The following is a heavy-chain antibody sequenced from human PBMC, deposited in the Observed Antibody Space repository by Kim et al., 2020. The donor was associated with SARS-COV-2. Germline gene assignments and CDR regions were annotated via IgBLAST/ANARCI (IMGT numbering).Heavy chain of an antibody. J-gene: IGHJ4*02. CDR3: ARSDDITAYYYDSSGYYYGGG. Sequence: SETLSLTCTVSGGFISSSSYYWGWIRQPPGKGLEWIGSIYYSGSTYYNPSLKSRVTISVDTSKNQFSLKLSSVTAADTAVYYCARSDDITAYYYDSSGYYYGGGWGQGTLVTVSS. D-gene: IGHD3-22*01. V-gene: IGHV4-39*01. CDR1: GGFISSSSYY. CDR2: IYYSGST.